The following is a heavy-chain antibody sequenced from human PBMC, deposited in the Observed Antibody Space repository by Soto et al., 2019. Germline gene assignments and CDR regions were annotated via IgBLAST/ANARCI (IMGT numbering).Heavy chain of an antibody. CDR2: ISWDGGRT. CDR3: ARDSFVILTGQTRYIDH. V-gene: IGHV3-43*01. Sequence: GGSLRLSCAASGFSFEDYTMHWVRHTPGKGPEWISLISWDGGRTLYSDSVKGRFIISRDNSKNSLYLQMNSLTTEDTALYFCARDSFVILTGQTRYIDHRGQGTLGTV. D-gene: IGHD2-15*01. J-gene: IGHJ4*02. CDR1: GFSFEDYT.